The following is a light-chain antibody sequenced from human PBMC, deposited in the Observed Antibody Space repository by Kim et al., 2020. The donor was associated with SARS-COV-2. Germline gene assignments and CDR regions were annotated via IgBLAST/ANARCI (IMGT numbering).Light chain of an antibody. Sequence: AQGNTARITRGGHNIGSKSVHWYQLRPGPAPILVIYYDNDRPSGIPERFSGSNSGNTATLTISRVEAGDEAAYYCQVWDSNSDHVIFGGGTQLTVL. J-gene: IGLJ2*01. CDR3: QVWDSNSDHVI. V-gene: IGLV3-21*04. CDR2: YDN. CDR1: NIGSKS.